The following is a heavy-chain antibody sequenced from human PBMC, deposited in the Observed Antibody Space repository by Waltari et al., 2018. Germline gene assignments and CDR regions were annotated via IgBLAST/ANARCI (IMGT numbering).Heavy chain of an antibody. CDR2: INSDGGFT. V-gene: IGHV3-23*01. Sequence: EVQLLESGGGLVQPGGSLRLSCAASAFTFGTSSMSWVRQNPGKGLEWVSSINSDGGFTPYADSVKGRFTISRDNSRNTLFLQMNSLRAEDTAVYYCAKGAQTAWFDPWGQGTLVTVSS. CDR3: AKGAQTAWFDP. CDR1: AFTFGTSS. J-gene: IGHJ5*02.